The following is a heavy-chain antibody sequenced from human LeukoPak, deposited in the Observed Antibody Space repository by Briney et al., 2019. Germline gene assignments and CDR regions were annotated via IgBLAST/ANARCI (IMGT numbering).Heavy chain of an antibody. CDR1: GFTFSKYT. J-gene: IGHJ4*02. CDR3: AGEGASSSFGY. D-gene: IGHD6-13*01. Sequence: PGGSLRLSCAASGFTFSKYTMHWVRQAPGKGLEWVALISNDGSKKGYVDSEMGRFTISRDNSKNTLYLQMNSLRAEDTAVYYCAGEGASSSFGYWGQGTLVTVSS. CDR2: ISNDGSKK. V-gene: IGHV3-30*14.